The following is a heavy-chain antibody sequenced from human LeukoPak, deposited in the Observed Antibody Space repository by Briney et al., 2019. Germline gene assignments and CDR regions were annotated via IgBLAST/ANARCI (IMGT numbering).Heavy chain of an antibody. J-gene: IGHJ4*02. CDR2: ISAYNGNT. D-gene: IGHD6-13*01. CDR3: ARDTSSSWYVYFDY. V-gene: IGHV1-18*01. CDR1: GYTFTSYG. Sequence: GASVKVSCKAPGYTFTSYGISWVRQAPGQGLEGMGWISAYNGNTNYAQKLQGRVTMTTDTSTSTAYMELRSLRSDDTAVYYCARDTSSSWYVYFDYWGQGALVTVSS.